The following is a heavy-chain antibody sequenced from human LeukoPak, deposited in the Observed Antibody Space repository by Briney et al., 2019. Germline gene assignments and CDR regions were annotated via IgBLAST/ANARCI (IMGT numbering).Heavy chain of an antibody. D-gene: IGHD3-10*01. CDR1: GFTFSDYY. CDR2: ISSSSSYT. Sequence: PGRPLRLSCAASGFTFSDYYMSWIRQAPGKGLEWVSYISSSSSYTNYADSVKGRFTISRDNAKNSLYLQMNSLRAEDTAVYYCARDTVRGAHYQSPYGMDVWGQGTTVTVSS. V-gene: IGHV3-11*05. CDR3: ARDTVRGAHYQSPYGMDV. J-gene: IGHJ6*02.